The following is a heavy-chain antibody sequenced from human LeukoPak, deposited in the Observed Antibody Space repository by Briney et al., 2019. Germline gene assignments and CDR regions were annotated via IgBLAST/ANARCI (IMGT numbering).Heavy chain of an antibody. D-gene: IGHD5-18*01. J-gene: IGHJ4*02. Sequence: GGSLRLSCAASGFTFSNYWMHWGRQAPGKGLVWVSRIKSDGTYTTYADSVKGRFTISRDNAKNTLYLQMNSLRAEDTAVYYCARDSSYGYDYWGQGTLVTVSS. CDR2: IKSDGTYT. CDR1: GFTFSNYW. V-gene: IGHV3-74*01. CDR3: ARDSSYGYDY.